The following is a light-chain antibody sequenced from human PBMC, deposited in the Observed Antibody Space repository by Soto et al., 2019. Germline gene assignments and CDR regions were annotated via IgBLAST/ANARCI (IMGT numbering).Light chain of an antibody. J-gene: IGLJ2*01. V-gene: IGLV2-11*01. CDR2: DVN. CDR3: CSYAGDYTLV. CDR1: SGDVGSYHY. Sequence: QSALTQPPSVSGSPGQSVTISCTGTSGDVGSYHYVSWYQRRPGKAPKLIIYDVNKRPSGVPDRFSGSKSGNTASLTISGLQAEDEGDFFCCSYAGDYTLVFGGGTKLTVL.